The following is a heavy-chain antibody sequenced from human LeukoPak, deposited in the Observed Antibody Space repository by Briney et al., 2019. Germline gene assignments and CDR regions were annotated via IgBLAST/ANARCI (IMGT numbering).Heavy chain of an antibody. CDR2: ISSSGSTI. Sequence: GGSLRLSCAASGFTFSNYEMNWVRQAPGKGLEWVSYISSSGSTIYYADSVKGRFTISRDNAENSLYLQMNSLRVEDTAVYYCAREHYFYHMDGWGEGTTVTVSS. V-gene: IGHV3-48*03. CDR3: AREHYFYHMDG. J-gene: IGHJ6*03. CDR1: GFTFSNYE.